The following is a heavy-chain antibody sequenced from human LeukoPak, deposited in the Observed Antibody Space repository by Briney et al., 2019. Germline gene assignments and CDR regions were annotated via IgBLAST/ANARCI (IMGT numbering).Heavy chain of an antibody. Sequence: SETLSLACAVSGYSISRGYYWGWIRQPPGKGLEWIGTIYHGGSTYYNPSLESRVTISVDTSKNQFSLKLNSVTAADTAVYYCARKLYYGDYFDYWGQGALVTVSS. V-gene: IGHV4-38-2*01. J-gene: IGHJ4*02. CDR3: ARKLYYGDYFDY. D-gene: IGHD2-8*01. CDR2: IYHGGST. CDR1: GYSISRGYY.